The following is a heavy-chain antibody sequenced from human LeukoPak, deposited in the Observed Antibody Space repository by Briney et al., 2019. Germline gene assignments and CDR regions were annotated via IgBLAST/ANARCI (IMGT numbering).Heavy chain of an antibody. D-gene: IGHD2-15*01. Sequence: GASLRLSCAASGFTFSSYAMSWVRQAPGKGLEWVSAISGSGGSTYYADSVKGRFTISRDNSKNTLYLQMNSLRAEDTAVYYCAKDRSVDLYCSGGSCYSGWWYFDLWGRGTLVTVSS. J-gene: IGHJ2*01. CDR1: GFTFSSYA. CDR2: ISGSGGST. V-gene: IGHV3-23*01. CDR3: AKDRSVDLYCSGGSCYSGWWYFDL.